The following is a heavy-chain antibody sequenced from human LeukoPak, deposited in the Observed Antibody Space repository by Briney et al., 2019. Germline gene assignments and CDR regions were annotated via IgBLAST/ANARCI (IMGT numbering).Heavy chain of an antibody. CDR2: ISAYNGNT. CDR3: AREPDFLVGATEGYGY. V-gene: IGHV1-18*01. D-gene: IGHD1-26*01. Sequence: GESLKISCKASGYTFTSYGISWVRQAPGQGLEWMGWISAYNGNTNYAQKLRGRVTMTTDTSTSTAYMELRSLRSDDTAVYYCAREPDFLVGATEGYGYWGQGTLVTVSS. CDR1: GYTFTSYG. J-gene: IGHJ4*02.